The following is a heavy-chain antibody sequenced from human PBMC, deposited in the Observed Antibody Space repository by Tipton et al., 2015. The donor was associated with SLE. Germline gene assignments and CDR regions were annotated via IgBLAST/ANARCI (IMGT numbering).Heavy chain of an antibody. V-gene: IGHV4-59*11. J-gene: IGHJ3*02. Sequence: TLSLTCSVSGGSISSHYWSWIRQSPGKGLEWIGYIYYSGSTNYNPSLKSRVTISVDTSKNQFSLNLSSVTAADTAVYYCARVYYPQGAFDIWGQGTMVTVSS. CDR1: GGSISSHY. D-gene: IGHD3-10*01. CDR3: ARVYYPQGAFDI. CDR2: IYYSGST.